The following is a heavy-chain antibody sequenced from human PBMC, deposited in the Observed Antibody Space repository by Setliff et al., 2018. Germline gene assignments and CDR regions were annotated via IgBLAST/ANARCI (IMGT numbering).Heavy chain of an antibody. CDR2: IIPMVGIA. V-gene: IGHV1-69*17. D-gene: IGHD6-13*01. J-gene: IGHJ4*02. CDR1: GGTFSTYA. Sequence: VKVSCKASGGTFSTYAISWVRQAPGQGLEWMGGIIPMVGIANYAQKFQGGITITADKSTNTAYMELNSLRSEDTAVYFCAKARLPGTFYFDLWGQGTRSPSPQ. CDR3: AKARLPGTFYFDL.